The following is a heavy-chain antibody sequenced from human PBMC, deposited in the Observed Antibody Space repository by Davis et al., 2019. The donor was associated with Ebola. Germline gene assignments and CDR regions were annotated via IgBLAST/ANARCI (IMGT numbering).Heavy chain of an antibody. CDR1: GYTFTSYT. CDR3: ARSRGSSDIVVVPAAFDY. V-gene: IGHV1-46*01. D-gene: IGHD2-2*01. J-gene: IGHJ4*02. Sequence: ASVKVSCKASGYTFTSYTMHWVRQAPGQGLEWMGIINPSGGSTSYAQKFQGRVTMTRDTSTSTVYMELSSLRSEDTAVYYCARSRGSSDIVVVPAAFDYWGQGTLVTVSS. CDR2: INPSGGST.